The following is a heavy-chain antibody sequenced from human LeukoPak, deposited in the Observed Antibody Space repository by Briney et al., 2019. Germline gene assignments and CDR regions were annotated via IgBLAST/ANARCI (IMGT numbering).Heavy chain of an antibody. J-gene: IGHJ4*02. V-gene: IGHV3-30*03. CDR2: IAYDANEK. CDR1: GFTFRSYG. D-gene: IGHD6-19*01. Sequence: GGSLRLSCAASGFTFRSYGMHWVRQAPGKGLEWVSFIAYDANEKQYADSVKGRFTISRDNAKNSLYLQMNSLRAEDTAVYYCARSIAVAGTDYWGQGTLVTVSS. CDR3: ARSIAVAGTDY.